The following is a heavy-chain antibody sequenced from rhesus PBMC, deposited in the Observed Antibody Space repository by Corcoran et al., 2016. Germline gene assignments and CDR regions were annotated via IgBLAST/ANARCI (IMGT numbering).Heavy chain of an antibody. CDR1: GGSISSSYYY. CDR3: ARLQTKYSSWSVGFDY. V-gene: IGHV4-122*02. CDR2: ISYRGST. J-gene: IGHJ4*01. Sequence: QVQLQESGPGLVKPSETLSLTCAVSGGSISSSYYYWSWIRQAPGKGREWIGYISYRGSTTYTSPLNSRVTISRDTSKTQFSLRLSSVTAADTAVYYCARLQTKYSSWSVGFDYWGQGVLVTVSS. D-gene: IGHD6-13*01.